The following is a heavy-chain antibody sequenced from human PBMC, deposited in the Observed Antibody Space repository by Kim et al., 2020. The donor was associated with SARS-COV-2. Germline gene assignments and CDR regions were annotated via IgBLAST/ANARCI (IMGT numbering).Heavy chain of an antibody. CDR2: INHSGST. V-gene: IGHV4-34*01. CDR3: ARGFGLVGANHFDY. Sequence: SETLSLTCAVYGGSFSGYYWSWIRQPPGKGLEWIGEINHSGSTNYNPSLKSRVTISVDTSKNQFSLKLSSVTAADTAVYYCARGFGLVGANHFDYWGQGTLVTVSS. D-gene: IGHD1-26*01. CDR1: GGSFSGYY. J-gene: IGHJ4*02.